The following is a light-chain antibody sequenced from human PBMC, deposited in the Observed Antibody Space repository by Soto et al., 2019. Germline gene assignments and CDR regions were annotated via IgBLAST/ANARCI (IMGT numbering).Light chain of an antibody. CDR3: QQYYDTRT. CDR1: QSVLYSSNNKNY. V-gene: IGKV4-1*01. CDR2: WAS. J-gene: IGKJ2*01. Sequence: DIVMTQSPDSLAVSLGERATINCKSSQSVLYSSNNKNYLAWYQQKPGQPPKLLIHWASTRESGVPDRFSRSGSGTDFTLTISSLQAEDVAVYYCQQYYDTRTFGQGTKLEIK.